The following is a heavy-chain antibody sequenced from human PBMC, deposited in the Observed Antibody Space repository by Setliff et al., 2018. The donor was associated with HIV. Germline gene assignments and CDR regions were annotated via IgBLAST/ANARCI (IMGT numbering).Heavy chain of an antibody. CDR1: GYTLTELS. Sequence: ASVKVSCKVSGYTLTELSMHWVRQAPGKGLEWMGGFDPEDGETIYAHKFQGRVTMTEDTSTDTAYMELSSLRSEDTAVYYCAAIVGATTMEYAFDIWGQGTMGTVSS. J-gene: IGHJ3*02. V-gene: IGHV1-24*01. CDR3: AAIVGATTMEYAFDI. D-gene: IGHD1-26*01. CDR2: FDPEDGET.